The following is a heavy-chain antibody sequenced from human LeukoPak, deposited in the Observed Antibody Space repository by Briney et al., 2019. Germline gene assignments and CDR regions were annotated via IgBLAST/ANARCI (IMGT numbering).Heavy chain of an antibody. Sequence: GGSLRLSCAVSGFSFSTYAMTWVRQAPGKGLEWVSAIGGNTGSTNYADSVKGRFTISRDNFKNILYLQMNSLRAEDTAIYYCAKDLYGDFGGLDYWGQGTLVTVSS. CDR3: AKDLYGDFGGLDY. V-gene: IGHV3-23*01. D-gene: IGHD2-21*02. J-gene: IGHJ4*02. CDR2: IGGNTGST. CDR1: GFSFSTYA.